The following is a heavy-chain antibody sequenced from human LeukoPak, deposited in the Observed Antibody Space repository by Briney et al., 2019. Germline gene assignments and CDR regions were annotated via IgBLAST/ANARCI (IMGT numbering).Heavy chain of an antibody. D-gene: IGHD6-13*01. Sequence: GGSLRLSCEASGFSFTSYAMMWVRQAPGKGLQWIATLTGYGGAYYAGSGEGRFIVSRDITKNTFFLQMYSLRAEDTAVYYCAKGAAAGKVDWLDPWGQGTLVTVSS. CDR2: LTGYGGA. CDR1: GFSFTSYA. J-gene: IGHJ5*02. CDR3: AKGAAAGKVDWLDP. V-gene: IGHV3-23*01.